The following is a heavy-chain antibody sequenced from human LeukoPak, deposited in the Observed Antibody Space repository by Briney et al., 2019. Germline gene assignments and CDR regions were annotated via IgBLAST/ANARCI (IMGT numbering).Heavy chain of an antibody. CDR1: GYTFTGYY. CDR2: INPNSGGT. V-gene: IGHV1-2*02. CDR3: ARTLLYSNYVGY. J-gene: IGHJ4*02. Sequence: ASVKVSCKASGYTFTGYYMHWVRQAPGQGLEWMGWINPNSGGTNYAQKFQGRVTMTRDTSISTAYMELSRLRSDDTAVYYCARTLLYSNYVGYWGQGTLVTVSS. D-gene: IGHD4-11*01.